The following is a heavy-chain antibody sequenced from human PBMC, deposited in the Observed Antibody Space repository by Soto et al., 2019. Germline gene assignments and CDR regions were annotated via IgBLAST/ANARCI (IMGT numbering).Heavy chain of an antibody. V-gene: IGHV4-61*01. CDR1: GGSVSNKSYY. J-gene: IGHJ4*02. CDR2: VYYSGTT. Sequence: QVQLQESGPGLLKPSETLSLTCSVSGGSVSNKSYYWIWIRQRPGMRLEWIGYVYYSGTTNYNPSRKSLVTSSVDLCKTQITLRLSSVTTADTPLYYCARTTAVANTPLSRYFIDNGGQGTLVTVAS. D-gene: IGHD4-17*01. CDR3: ARTTAVANTPLSRYFIDN.